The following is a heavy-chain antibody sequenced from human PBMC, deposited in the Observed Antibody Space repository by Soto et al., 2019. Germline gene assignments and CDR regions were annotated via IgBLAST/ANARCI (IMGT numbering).Heavy chain of an antibody. CDR2: ISYDGSNK. Sequence: PGGSLRLSCAASGFTFSSYAMHWVRQAPGKGLEWVAVISYDGSNKYYADSVKGRFTISRDNSKNTLYLQMNSLRAEDTAVYYCARDRIPATAPHYYYCMDVWGQGTTVTVSS. D-gene: IGHD2-2*01. CDR3: ARDRIPATAPHYYYCMDV. J-gene: IGHJ6*02. V-gene: IGHV3-30-3*01. CDR1: GFTFSSYA.